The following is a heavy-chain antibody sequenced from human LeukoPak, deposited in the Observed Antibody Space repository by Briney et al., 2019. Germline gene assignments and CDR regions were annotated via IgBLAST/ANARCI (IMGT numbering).Heavy chain of an antibody. D-gene: IGHD4-17*01. CDR3: VKEIYGDSTGGRFQH. CDR1: GFTFSSYG. V-gene: IGHV3-23*01. Sequence: PGGSLRLSCAASGFTFSSYGMSCVRQAPGKGLEWVSAISGSDGSTYYADSVKGRFTISRDTFKKTLYLQMKSLRAQETAVYYCVKEIYGDSTGGRFQHWGQGTLVTVSS. CDR2: ISGSDGST. J-gene: IGHJ1*01.